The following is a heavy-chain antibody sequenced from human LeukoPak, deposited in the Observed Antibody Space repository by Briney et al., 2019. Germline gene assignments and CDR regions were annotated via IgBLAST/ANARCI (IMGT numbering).Heavy chain of an antibody. CDR3: ARQRYHDS. D-gene: IGHD2-2*01. J-gene: IGHJ4*02. CDR1: GFTFSSYW. V-gene: IGHV3-7*01. Sequence: QPGGSLRLSCATSGFTFSSYWMSWVRQAPGKELEWVANIKQDGSEKNYLDSVKGRFTISRDNAKNSLYLQMNSLRAEDTAVYYCARQRYHDSWGQGTLVTVSS. CDR2: IKQDGSEK.